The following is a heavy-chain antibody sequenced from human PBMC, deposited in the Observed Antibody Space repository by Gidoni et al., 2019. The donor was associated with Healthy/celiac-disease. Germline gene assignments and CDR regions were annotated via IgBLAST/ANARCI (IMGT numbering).Heavy chain of an antibody. CDR1: GGSISSSSYY. V-gene: IGHV4-39*01. J-gene: IGHJ3*02. CDR3: ARHGPSDSSGEDAFDI. Sequence: QLQLQESGPGLVKPSETLSLTCTVSGGSISSSSYYWGWIRQPPGKGLEWIGSIYYSGSTYYNPSLKSRVTISVDTSKNQFSLKLSSVTAADTAVYYCARHGPSDSSGEDAFDIWGQGTMVTVSS. CDR2: IYYSGST. D-gene: IGHD3-22*01.